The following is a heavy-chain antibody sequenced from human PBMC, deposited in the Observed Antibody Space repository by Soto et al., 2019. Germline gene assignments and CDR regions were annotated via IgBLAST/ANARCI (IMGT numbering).Heavy chain of an antibody. CDR3: AIATPVFMTTVTTPYGMDV. Sequence: ASVKVSCKASGYTFTSYYMHWVRQARGQGLEWMGIINPSGGSTSYAQKFQGRVTMTRDTSTSTVYMELSSLRSEDTAVYYCAIATPVFMTTVTTPYGMDVWGQGTTVTVSS. CDR2: INPSGGST. V-gene: IGHV1-46*01. D-gene: IGHD4-17*01. CDR1: GYTFTSYY. J-gene: IGHJ6*02.